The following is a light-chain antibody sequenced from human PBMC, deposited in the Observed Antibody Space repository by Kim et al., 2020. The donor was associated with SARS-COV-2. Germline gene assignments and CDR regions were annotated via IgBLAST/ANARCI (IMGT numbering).Light chain of an antibody. J-gene: IGKJ2*01. CDR2: GIS. CDR3: QQRDNWPYT. Sequence: SLSPGESATLSCCASQSVTSDLAWYEYKPGQAPRLLIYGISNSASVIPPRFSGSGTGTDFTLTISSLETEDSAIYYCQQRDNWPYTFGQGTKLEI. V-gene: IGKV3-11*01. CDR1: QSVTSD.